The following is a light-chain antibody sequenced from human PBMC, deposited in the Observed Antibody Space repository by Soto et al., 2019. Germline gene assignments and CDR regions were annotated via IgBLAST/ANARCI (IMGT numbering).Light chain of an antibody. J-gene: IGKJ1*01. V-gene: IGKV3D-15*01. CDR2: GTS. Sequence: EIVLTQSPGTLSLSIGERTTLSCRASQSVSRTSLSWYQQKPGQAPRLLIYGTSNRATGIPDRFSGTGSGTEFTLTISSLQSEDFALYYCQQYNDWPLTFGQGTKVDIK. CDR1: QSVSRT. CDR3: QQYNDWPLT.